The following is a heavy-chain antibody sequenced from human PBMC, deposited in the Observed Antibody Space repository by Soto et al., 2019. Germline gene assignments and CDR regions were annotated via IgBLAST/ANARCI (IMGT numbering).Heavy chain of an antibody. D-gene: IGHD3-22*01. Sequence: SETLSLTCTVSGGSINRVVYWSWIRQYPGKGLEWIGYISYSGTTDYSPSLKSRVTSSVDTSKNQISMKLSSVTAADTAVYYCARLQHNDSGYYPYYFDYWGQGTLVTVSS. CDR3: ARLQHNDSGYYPYYFDY. J-gene: IGHJ4*02. V-gene: IGHV4-31*03. CDR1: GGSINRVVY. CDR2: ISYSGTT.